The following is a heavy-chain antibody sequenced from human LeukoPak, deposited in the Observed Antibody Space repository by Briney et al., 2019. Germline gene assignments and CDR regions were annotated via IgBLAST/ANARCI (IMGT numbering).Heavy chain of an antibody. CDR2: VHYTGST. Sequence: SETLSLTCTVSGASMSSFYWTWIRQPPGKGLEWIGYVHYTGSTNYNPSLKSRVTISVDTSKKQFSLKLSPVTAADTAVYYCARANDFWSGYANRDAFDIWGQGTMVTVSS. CDR1: GASMSSFY. J-gene: IGHJ3*02. V-gene: IGHV4-59*12. D-gene: IGHD3-3*01. CDR3: ARANDFWSGYANRDAFDI.